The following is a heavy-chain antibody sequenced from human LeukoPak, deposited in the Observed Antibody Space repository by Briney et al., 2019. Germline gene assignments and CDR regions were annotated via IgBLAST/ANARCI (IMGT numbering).Heavy chain of an antibody. V-gene: IGHV3-64*01. CDR3: ARGGEEWELPGRYYYYYGIDV. D-gene: IGHD1-26*01. J-gene: IGHJ6*02. CDR1: GFTFSSYA. Sequence: GGSLRLSCAASGFTFSSYAMHWVRQAPGKGLEYVSAISSNGGSTYYANSVKGRFTISRDNSKNTLYLQMGSLRAEDMAVYYCARGGEEWELPGRYYYYYGIDVWGQGTTVTVSS. CDR2: ISSNGGST.